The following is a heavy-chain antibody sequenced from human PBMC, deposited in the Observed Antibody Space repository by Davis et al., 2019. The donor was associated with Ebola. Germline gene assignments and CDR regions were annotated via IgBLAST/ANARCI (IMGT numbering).Heavy chain of an antibody. CDR1: GGTFSSYA. V-gene: IGHV1-69*13. D-gene: IGHD4-17*01. J-gene: IGHJ4*02. CDR2: IIPIFGTA. Sequence: SVTVSCKASGGTFSSYAISWVRQAPGQGLEWMGGIIPIFGTANYAQKFQGRVTITADESTSTAYMELSSLRSEDTAVYYCARGTDAYGDPPSYWGQGTLVTVSS. CDR3: ARGTDAYGDPPSY.